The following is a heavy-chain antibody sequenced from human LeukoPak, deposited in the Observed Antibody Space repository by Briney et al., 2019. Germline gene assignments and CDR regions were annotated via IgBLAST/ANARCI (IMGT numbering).Heavy chain of an antibody. Sequence: PGGSLRLSCAASGFTVSSSYMSWVRQAPGKGLEWVSVIYSGGSTYYADSVKGRFTISRDYSKNTLYLQMNRLIAEDTAVYYCARVNSSSWYDYWGQGTLVTVSS. V-gene: IGHV3-53*01. CDR3: ARVNSSSWYDY. J-gene: IGHJ4*02. CDR2: IYSGGST. D-gene: IGHD6-13*01. CDR1: GFTVSSSY.